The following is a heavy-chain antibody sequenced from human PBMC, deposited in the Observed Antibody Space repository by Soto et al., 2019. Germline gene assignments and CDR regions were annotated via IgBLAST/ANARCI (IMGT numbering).Heavy chain of an antibody. V-gene: IGHV3-11*01. CDR1: GFTLSDYY. CDR3: ARFRGDGYDNF. D-gene: IGHD3-22*01. J-gene: IGHJ4*02. CDR2: ISISGTTI. Sequence: QVQLVESGGGLVKPGGSLRLSCAASGFTLSDYYMTRIRHAPGKGLEWVSDISISGTTIHYADSVRGRFTISRDNAKNSLWLQMNTLRAEVTAVYYCARFRGDGYDNFWGQGTLVTVSS.